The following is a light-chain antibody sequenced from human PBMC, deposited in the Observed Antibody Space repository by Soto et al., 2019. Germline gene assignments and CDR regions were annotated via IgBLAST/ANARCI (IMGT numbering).Light chain of an antibody. CDR3: CSYAGSSLLV. CDR1: SSDVGSYNL. V-gene: IGLV2-23*02. CDR2: EVT. J-gene: IGLJ3*02. Sequence: QSVLTQPASVSGSPGQSITISCTGTSSDVGSYNLVSWYQHLPGKAPKLIIYEVTERPSGISSRFSGSKSGNTASLTISGLQGEDKAYYYCCSYAGSSLLVFGGGTKLTVL.